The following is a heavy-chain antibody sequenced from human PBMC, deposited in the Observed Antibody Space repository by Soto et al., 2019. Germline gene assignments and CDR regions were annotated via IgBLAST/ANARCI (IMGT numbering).Heavy chain of an antibody. CDR2: IYYSGST. CDR1: GGSVSSGSYY. CDR3: ARDFLVTPEVYYYYGMDV. V-gene: IGHV4-61*01. J-gene: IGHJ6*02. Sequence: QVQLQESGPGLVKPSETLSLTCTVSGGSVSSGSYYWSWIRQPPGKGLEWIGYIYYSGSTNYNPSLKSRVTISVDTSKNQFSLKLSSVTAADTAVYYCARDFLVTPEVYYYYGMDVWGQGTTVTVSS. D-gene: IGHD2-21*02.